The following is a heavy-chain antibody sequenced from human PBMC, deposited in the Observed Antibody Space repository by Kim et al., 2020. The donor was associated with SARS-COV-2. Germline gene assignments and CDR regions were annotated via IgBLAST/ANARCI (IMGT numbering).Heavy chain of an antibody. CDR3: ARDRGFYDSSGYYYYP. CDR2: ISAYNGNT. D-gene: IGHD3-22*01. J-gene: IGHJ5*02. Sequence: ASVKVSCKASGYTFTSYGISWVRQAPGQGLEWMGWISAYNGNTNYAQKLQGRVTMTTDTSTSTAYMELRSLRSDDTAVYYCARDRGFYDSSGYYYYPWGQGTLVTVSS. V-gene: IGHV1-18*01. CDR1: GYTFTSYG.